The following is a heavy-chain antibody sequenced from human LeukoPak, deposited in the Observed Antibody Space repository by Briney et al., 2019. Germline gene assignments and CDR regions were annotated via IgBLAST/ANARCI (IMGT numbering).Heavy chain of an antibody. Sequence: SVKVSCKTPVGTFSSHAITWVRQAPGQGLEWMGRINPIVDTANYAQKFHDRVTITADKSTTTVYLVLNDLTPDDTAVYFCARLSNGYSSGMYNWFDPWGQGTLVTVSS. CDR1: VGTFSSHA. CDR3: ARLSNGYSSGMYNWFDP. V-gene: IGHV1-69*04. D-gene: IGHD5-24*01. CDR2: INPIVDTA. J-gene: IGHJ5*02.